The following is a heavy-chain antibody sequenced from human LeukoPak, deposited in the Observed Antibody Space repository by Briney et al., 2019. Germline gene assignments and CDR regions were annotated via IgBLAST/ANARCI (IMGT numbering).Heavy chain of an antibody. CDR2: IYPGDSDT. D-gene: IGHD3-10*01. CDR3: ARRGIMFRGVINPLDQ. V-gene: IGHV5-51*01. J-gene: IGHJ4*02. CDR1: GYSFTSYW. Sequence: GESLKISCKGSGYSFTSYWIGWVRQMPGKGLEWMGIIYPGDSDTRYSPSFQGQVTISADKSIGTAYLQWNSLKASDTAMYYCARRGIMFRGVINPLDQWGQGTLVTVSS.